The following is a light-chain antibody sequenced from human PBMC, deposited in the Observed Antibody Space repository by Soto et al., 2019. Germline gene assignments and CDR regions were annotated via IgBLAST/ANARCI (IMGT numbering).Light chain of an antibody. CDR1: QSVSSSY. CDR2: GAS. V-gene: IGKV3-20*01. Sequence: EIVLTQSPGTLSLSPGDRATLSCRGSQSVSSSYLAWYQQIPGQAPRLLIYGASNRATGIPDRFSGSGSGPDFTLTSSRLEREDFAVYYCHQYGNSPLTFRQGIKVDIK. CDR3: HQYGNSPLT. J-gene: IGKJ1*01.